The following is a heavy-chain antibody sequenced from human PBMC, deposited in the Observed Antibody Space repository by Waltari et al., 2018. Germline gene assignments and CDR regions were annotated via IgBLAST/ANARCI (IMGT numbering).Heavy chain of an antibody. CDR3: AKAPRIAAAFDY. Sequence: QVQLVESGGGVVQPGGSLRLSWAASGFPFRSYGMHWFRQAPGKGLEWVAFIRYDGSNKYYADSVKGRFTISRDNSKNTLYLQMNSLRAEDTAVYYCAKAPRIAAAFDYWGQGTLVTVSS. CDR2: IRYDGSNK. V-gene: IGHV3-30*02. CDR1: GFPFRSYG. J-gene: IGHJ4*02. D-gene: IGHD6-13*01.